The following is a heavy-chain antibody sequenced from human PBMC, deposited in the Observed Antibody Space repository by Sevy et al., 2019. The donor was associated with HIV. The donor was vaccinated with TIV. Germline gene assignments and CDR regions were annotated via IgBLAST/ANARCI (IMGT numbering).Heavy chain of an antibody. CDR2: IYTSGST. CDR1: GGSIRSYY. Sequence: SETLSLTCTVSGGSIRSYYWSWIRQPAGKGLEWIGRIYTSGSTNYSPSLKSRVTMSVDTSKNQFSLKLSSVTAADTAVYYCAREGQDCSGGSCYPEDAFDIWGQGTMVTVSS. D-gene: IGHD2-15*01. V-gene: IGHV4-4*07. J-gene: IGHJ3*02. CDR3: AREGQDCSGGSCYPEDAFDI.